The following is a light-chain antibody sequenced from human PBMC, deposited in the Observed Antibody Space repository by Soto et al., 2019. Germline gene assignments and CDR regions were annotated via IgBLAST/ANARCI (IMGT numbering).Light chain of an antibody. CDR2: GAS. J-gene: IGKJ1*01. V-gene: IGKV3-20*01. Sequence: EIVLTQSPGTLSLSPGERATLSCRASQSVSSSDLAWYQQKPGQAPRLLIYGASSRPTGIPDRFRGSGSGTDLTLTISRLEPEDFAVYYCQHYGTSPETFGQGTKVDIK. CDR1: QSVSSSD. CDR3: QHYGTSPET.